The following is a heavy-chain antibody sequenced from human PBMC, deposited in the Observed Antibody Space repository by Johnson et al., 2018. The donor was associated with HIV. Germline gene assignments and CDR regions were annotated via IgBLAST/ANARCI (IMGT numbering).Heavy chain of an antibody. CDR1: GFTFDDYG. V-gene: IGHV3-48*04. CDR3: ARPTKPGDAFDI. J-gene: IGHJ3*02. CDR2: ISSSGSTI. Sequence: VQLVESGGGVVRPGGSLRLSCAASGFTFDDYGMSWVRQAPGKGLEWVSYISSSGSTIYYADSVKGRFTISRDNAKNSLYLQMNSLRAEDTAVYYCARPTKPGDAFDIWGQGTMVTVSS. D-gene: IGHD1-14*01.